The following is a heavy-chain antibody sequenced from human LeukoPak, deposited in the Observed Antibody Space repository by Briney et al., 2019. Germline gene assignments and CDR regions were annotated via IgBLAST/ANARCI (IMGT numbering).Heavy chain of an antibody. Sequence: PSETLSLTCTISGGSISSYYWSWIRQPPGKGLEWIGYIYYTGSTNHNPSLKSGVTISVATSKNQFSMRLSSVTAADTAVYYCAREMYSGSYYGSPDAFDIWGQGTMVTVSS. D-gene: IGHD1-26*01. CDR1: GGSISSYY. V-gene: IGHV4-59*08. CDR3: AREMYSGSYYGSPDAFDI. J-gene: IGHJ3*02. CDR2: IYYTGST.